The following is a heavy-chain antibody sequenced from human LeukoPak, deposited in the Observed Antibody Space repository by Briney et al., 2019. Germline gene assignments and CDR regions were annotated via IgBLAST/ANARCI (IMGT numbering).Heavy chain of an antibody. J-gene: IGHJ4*02. V-gene: IGHV3-30*04. Sequence: GGSLRLSCAASGFTFSSYAMHWVRQAPGKGLEWVAVISYDGSNKYYADSVKGRFTISRDNSKNTLYLQMNSLKAEDTAVYYCARDRGWVAKLGFDFWGQGTLVTVSS. D-gene: IGHD2-15*01. CDR2: ISYDGSNK. CDR3: ARDRGWVAKLGFDF. CDR1: GFTFSSYA.